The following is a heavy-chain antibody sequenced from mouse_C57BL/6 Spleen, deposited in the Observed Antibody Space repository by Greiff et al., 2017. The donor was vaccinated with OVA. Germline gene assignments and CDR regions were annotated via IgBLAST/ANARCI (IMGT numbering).Heavy chain of an antibody. Sequence: DVHLVESGGGLVKPGGSLKLSCAASGFTFSDYGMHWVRQAPEKGLEWVAYISSGSSTIYYADTVKGRFTISRDNAKNTLFLQMTSLRSEDTAMYYCARPGYDYVFDYWGQGTTLTVSS. CDR1: GFTFSDYG. D-gene: IGHD2-4*01. V-gene: IGHV5-17*01. CDR2: ISSGSSTI. J-gene: IGHJ2*01. CDR3: ARPGYDYVFDY.